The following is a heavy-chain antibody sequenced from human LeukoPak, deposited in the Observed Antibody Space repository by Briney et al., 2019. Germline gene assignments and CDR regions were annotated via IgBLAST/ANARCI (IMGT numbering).Heavy chain of an antibody. V-gene: IGHV3-30*03. CDR3: ARADPYYGGRSFFDY. Sequence: GGSLRLSCAASGFTFSNYGMHWVRQAPGKGLEWVAVISYDGSNKYYADSVKGRLTISRDNSKNTLYLQMNSPRAEDTAVYYCARADPYYGGRSFFDYWGQGTLVTVSS. CDR2: ISYDGSNK. CDR1: GFTFSNYG. D-gene: IGHD4-23*01. J-gene: IGHJ4*02.